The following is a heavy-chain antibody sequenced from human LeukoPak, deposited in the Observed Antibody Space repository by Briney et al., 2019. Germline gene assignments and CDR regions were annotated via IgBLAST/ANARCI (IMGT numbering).Heavy chain of an antibody. CDR1: GFTVSSNY. Sequence: PGGSLRLSCAASGFTVSSNYMSWVRQAPGKGLEWVSAISGSGGSTYYADSVKGRFTISRDNSKNTLYLQMNSLRAEDTAVYYCARDHSSGYYYYMDVWGKGTTVTVSS. J-gene: IGHJ6*03. D-gene: IGHD3-22*01. CDR2: ISGSGGST. V-gene: IGHV3-23*01. CDR3: ARDHSSGYYYYMDV.